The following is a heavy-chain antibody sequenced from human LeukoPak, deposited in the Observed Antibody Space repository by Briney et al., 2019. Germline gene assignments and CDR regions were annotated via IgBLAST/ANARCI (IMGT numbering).Heavy chain of an antibody. CDR3: ARGTGYCSVVSCFEGTTTFAY. Sequence: AASVKVSCKASGYSFSGFYLFWVRQAPGQGLEWMGWMKPNNGGTYYAQKFQGRVTFTRDTSNNTAYMEVSSLTSDDTATYYCARGTGYCSVVSCFEGTTTFAYWGQGTLVTVSS. V-gene: IGHV1-2*02. D-gene: IGHD2-15*01. CDR1: GYSFSGFY. J-gene: IGHJ4*02. CDR2: MKPNNGGT.